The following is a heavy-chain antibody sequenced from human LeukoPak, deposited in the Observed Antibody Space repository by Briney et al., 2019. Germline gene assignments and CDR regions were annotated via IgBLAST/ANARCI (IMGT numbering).Heavy chain of an antibody. V-gene: IGHV3-7*01. D-gene: IGHD6-19*01. CDR1: GFTFSNYW. Sequence: PGGSLRLSCAASGFTFSNYWMSWVRQAPGKGLEWVANIKRDGSDNYYVGSVEGRFTISRDNAKNSLYLQMSSLRAEDTAIYYCARALYNRGWYPDYLDSWGQGTLVTVSA. CDR3: ARALYNRGWYPDYLDS. J-gene: IGHJ4*02. CDR2: IKRDGSDN.